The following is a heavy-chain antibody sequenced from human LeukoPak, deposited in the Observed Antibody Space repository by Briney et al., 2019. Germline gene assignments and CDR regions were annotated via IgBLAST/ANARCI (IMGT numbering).Heavy chain of an antibody. D-gene: IGHD4-11*01. J-gene: IGHJ3*01. CDR2: ISHDGSNK. CDR1: GFTFKSYG. V-gene: IGHV3-30*18. CDR3: ANEYSKGDV. Sequence: GGSLRLSCVASGFTFKSYGMHWVRQAPGKGLEWVAVISHDGSNKYYADSVKGRFTISKESSQNRLYLQMNSLRVEDTAIYYCANEYSKGDVWGQGTTVTVSS.